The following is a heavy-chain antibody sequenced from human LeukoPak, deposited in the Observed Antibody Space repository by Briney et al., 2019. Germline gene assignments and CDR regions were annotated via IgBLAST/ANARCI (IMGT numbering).Heavy chain of an antibody. CDR1: GFTFSSYS. CDR2: ISFSSSTI. D-gene: IGHD3-22*01. CDR3: ARASCDTSGYYSGAGARADY. Sequence: PGGSLRLSCAASGFTFSSYSMNWVRQAPGKGLEWVSYISFSSSTIYYADSVKGRFTISRDNAKNSLYLQMNSLRVEDTAVYYCARASCDTSGYYSGAGARADYWGQGILVTVSS. V-gene: IGHV3-48*01. J-gene: IGHJ4*02.